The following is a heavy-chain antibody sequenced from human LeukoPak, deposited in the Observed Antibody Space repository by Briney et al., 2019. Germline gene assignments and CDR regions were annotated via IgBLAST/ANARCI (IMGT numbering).Heavy chain of an antibody. CDR1: GYTFTSYD. CDR3: ARGRLTWLAYWFDP. J-gene: IGHJ5*02. D-gene: IGHD6-19*01. CDR2: MNPNSGNT. V-gene: IGHV1-8*01. Sequence: GASVKVSCKASGYTFTSYDINWVRQATGQGLEWMGWMNPNSGNTGYAQKFQGRVTMTRNTSISTAYMELSSLRSEDTAVYYCARGRLTWLAYWFDPWGQGTLVTVSS.